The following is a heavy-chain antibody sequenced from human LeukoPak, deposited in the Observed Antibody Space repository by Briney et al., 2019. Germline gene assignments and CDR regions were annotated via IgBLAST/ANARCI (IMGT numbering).Heavy chain of an antibody. D-gene: IGHD4-17*01. Sequence: ASVKVSCKAAGYSFTSSGIAWVRQPPRQGLEWMGWIISYNGNTHYGQNLQGRVTMTTDTSTSTAYMELRSLRSDDAAVYYCARDGSTVTTWGQGTLVTVSS. V-gene: IGHV1-18*01. J-gene: IGHJ5*02. CDR3: ARDGSTVTT. CDR2: IISYNGNT. CDR1: GYSFTSSG.